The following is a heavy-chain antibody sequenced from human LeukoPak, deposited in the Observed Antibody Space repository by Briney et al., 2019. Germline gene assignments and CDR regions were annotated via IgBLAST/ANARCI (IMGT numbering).Heavy chain of an antibody. D-gene: IGHD5-12*01. Sequence: PSETLSLTCTVSGGSISSYYWSWIRQPPGKGLEWIGYIYYSGSTNYNPSLKSRVTISVDTSKNQFSLKLSSVTAADTAVYYCARRGRLVADSWFDPWGQGTLVTVSS. J-gene: IGHJ5*02. CDR3: ARRGRLVADSWFDP. V-gene: IGHV4-59*08. CDR1: GGSISSYY. CDR2: IYYSGST.